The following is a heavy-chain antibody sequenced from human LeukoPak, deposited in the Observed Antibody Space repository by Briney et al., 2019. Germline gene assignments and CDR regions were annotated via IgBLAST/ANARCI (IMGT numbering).Heavy chain of an antibody. CDR3: ARDAVYGSGSYNPSDY. J-gene: IGHJ4*02. CDR2: MNPNSGNT. Sequence: GASVKVSCKTSGYTFTSYDINWVRQATGQGLEWMGWMNPNSGNTGYAQKFQGRVTITADKSTSTAYMELSSLRSEDTAVYYCARDAVYGSGSYNPSDYWGQGTLVTVSS. V-gene: IGHV1-8*03. D-gene: IGHD3-10*01. CDR1: GYTFTSYD.